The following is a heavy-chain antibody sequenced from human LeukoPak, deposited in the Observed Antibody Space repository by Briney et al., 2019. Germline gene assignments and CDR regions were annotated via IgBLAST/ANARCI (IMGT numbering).Heavy chain of an antibody. D-gene: IGHD7-27*01. CDR3: ARDGGLTGGYLDY. Sequence: PGGSLRLSCAASGFTFSSYGMHWVRQAPGKGLERVAVIWYDGSNKYYADSVKGRFTISRDNSKNTLYLQMNSLRAEDTGVFYCARDGGLTGGYLDYWGQGTLVTVSS. V-gene: IGHV3-33*01. CDR2: IWYDGSNK. J-gene: IGHJ4*02. CDR1: GFTFSSYG.